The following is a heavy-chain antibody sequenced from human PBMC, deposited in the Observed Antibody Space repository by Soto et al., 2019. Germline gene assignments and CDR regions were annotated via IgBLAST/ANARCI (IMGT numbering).Heavy chain of an antibody. CDR2: ISTNNGNT. CDR3: AREKGVGANSWFDS. CDR1: GYTFNSYD. J-gene: IGHJ5*01. V-gene: IGHV1-18*04. D-gene: IGHD1-26*01. Sequence: QVQLVQSGGEVKKPGASVKVSCKASGYTFNSYDINWVRQAPGQGLERMGWISTNNGNTNYAQKFEDRVTETTDTSTSTANIKLRSLRSDVTAVYYCAREKGVGANSWFDSWGQGTLVTVSS.